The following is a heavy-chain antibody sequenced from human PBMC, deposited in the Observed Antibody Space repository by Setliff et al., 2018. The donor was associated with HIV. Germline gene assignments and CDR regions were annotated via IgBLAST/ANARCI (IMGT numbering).Heavy chain of an antibody. V-gene: IGHV3-30*02. CDR3: AKDGDFRNSDYDAFDF. J-gene: IGHJ3*01. D-gene: IGHD7-27*01. Sequence: GGSLRLSCAASGFTFSVHGMHWVRKAPGRGLEWVAFINYDEGYEYYADSVQCRVTISRDNSKNTVDLQMNSLRLEDTGVYYCAKDGDFRNSDYDAFDFCGQGTMVTVSS. CDR1: GFTFSVHG. CDR2: INYDEGYE.